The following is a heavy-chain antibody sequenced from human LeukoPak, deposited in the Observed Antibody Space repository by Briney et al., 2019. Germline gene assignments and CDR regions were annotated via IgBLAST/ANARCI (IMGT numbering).Heavy chain of an antibody. CDR2: ISWNSGSI. Sequence: GSSLRPSCLASGFTFDEYAMHWVRQVPGMGVGCVSGISWNSGSIVYAASVRGRFTISRDNDKNSLYLPMKSLRAEDTALYYCTKDGRALRTDEPWLDNWGQGTLVTVS. CDR3: TKDGRALRTDEPWLDN. V-gene: IGHV3-9*01. CDR1: GFTFDEYA. D-gene: IGHD6-19*01. J-gene: IGHJ4*02.